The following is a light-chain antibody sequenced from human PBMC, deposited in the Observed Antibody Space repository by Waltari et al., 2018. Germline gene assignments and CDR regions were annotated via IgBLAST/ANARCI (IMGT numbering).Light chain of an antibody. CDR2: KVS. V-gene: IGKV2-30*01. CDR1: QSLVYSDGNTY. J-gene: IGKJ2*01. Sequence: EVVMTQSPLSLPVTLGQPASISCRSSQSLVYSDGNTYLNWFQQRPDQSPRRLIYKVSNRDSGVPDRFSGSGSGTDFTLKSSRVEAEDVGVYYCMQGTHWPPVTFGQGTRLEIK. CDR3: MQGTHWPPVT.